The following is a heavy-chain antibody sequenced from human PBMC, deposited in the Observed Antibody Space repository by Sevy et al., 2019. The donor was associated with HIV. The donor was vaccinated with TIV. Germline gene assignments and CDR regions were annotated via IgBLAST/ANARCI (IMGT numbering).Heavy chain of an antibody. V-gene: IGHV4-39*01. CDR3: ARHVLLGSKYDYWSGRYGSGSYYFDY. Sequence: SETLSLTCSVSGGSIRSYDYYWGWIRQPPGRGLEWIGIVSYSWNTYSPPSLKSRVSMTVDTSKNEFSLKLTSVTVADTAVYYCARHVLLGSKYDYWSGRYGSGSYYFDYWGQGTLVTVSS. CDR2: VSYSWNT. CDR1: GGSIRSYDYY. J-gene: IGHJ4*02. D-gene: IGHD3-3*01.